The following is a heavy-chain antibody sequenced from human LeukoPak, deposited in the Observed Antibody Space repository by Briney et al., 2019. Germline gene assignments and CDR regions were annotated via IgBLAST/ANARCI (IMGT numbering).Heavy chain of an antibody. CDR3: ARVPYYDSSGYYFGY. CDR2: INPNSGGT. Sequence: ASVKVSCKASGYTFTGYYMHWVRQAPGQGLEWMGWINPNSGGTNYAQKFQGRVTMTRDTSINTAYMELSRLRSDDTAVYYCARVPYYDSSGYYFGYWGQGTLVTVSS. CDR1: GYTFTGYY. V-gene: IGHV1-2*02. D-gene: IGHD3-22*01. J-gene: IGHJ4*02.